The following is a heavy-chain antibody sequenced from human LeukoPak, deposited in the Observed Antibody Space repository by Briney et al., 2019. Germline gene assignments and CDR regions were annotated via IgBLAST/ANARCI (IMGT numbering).Heavy chain of an antibody. CDR1: GFTFNSYD. CDR2: ISGSGGST. Sequence: GGSLSLSCAASGFTFNSYDMSWVRQAPGKGLEWVSDISGSGGSTYYADSVKGRFTIYRDNAKNSLYLQMNSLRAEDTAVYYCATHGQARRYSSGWYKWFDPWGQGTLVTVSS. J-gene: IGHJ5*02. CDR3: ATHGQARRYSSGWYKWFDP. D-gene: IGHD6-19*01. V-gene: IGHV3-23*01.